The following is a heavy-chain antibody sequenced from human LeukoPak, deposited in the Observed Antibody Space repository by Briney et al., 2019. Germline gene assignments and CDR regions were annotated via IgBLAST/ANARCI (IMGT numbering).Heavy chain of an antibody. J-gene: IGHJ4*02. CDR2: VFYRDRT. V-gene: IGHV4-39*01. CDR1: GDSVSSDSYY. D-gene: IGHD1-26*01. CDR3: VRHLVGVAACYFDY. Sequence: SETLSLLCTVSGDSVSSDSYYWGWIRQPPRKGLEWIGSVFYRDRTYYNPSLRSRLTITVDTPKNEGSLNLRSVTAADTAIYYCVRHLVGVAACYFDYWGRGIQITVSS.